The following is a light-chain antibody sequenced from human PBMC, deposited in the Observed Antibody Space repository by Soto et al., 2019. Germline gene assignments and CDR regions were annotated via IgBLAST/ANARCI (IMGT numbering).Light chain of an antibody. V-gene: IGKV3-15*01. J-gene: IGKJ1*01. Sequence: EIVMTQSPATLSVSPGERATLSCRASQSVSGNLAWYQQKPGQAPRLLIYGASTRATSIPARFSGSGSGTEFTLTISSLQSEDFAVYYCQQYNNWLRTFGQGTKVEIK. CDR3: QQYNNWLRT. CDR1: QSVSGN. CDR2: GAS.